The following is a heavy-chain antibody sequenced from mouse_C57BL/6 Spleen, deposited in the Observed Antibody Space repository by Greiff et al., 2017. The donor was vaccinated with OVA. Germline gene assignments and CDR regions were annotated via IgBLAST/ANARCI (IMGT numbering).Heavy chain of an antibody. D-gene: IGHD1-1*01. Sequence: EVQLQQSGPELVKPGASVKISCKASGYTFTDYYMNWVKQSHGKSLEWIGDINPNNGGTSYNQKFKGKATLTVDKSSSTAYMELRSLTAEDSAVYYCTRRWFTTVGAKGAMDYWGQGTSVTVSS. V-gene: IGHV1-26*01. CDR2: INPNNGGT. CDR3: TRRWFTTVGAKGAMDY. J-gene: IGHJ4*01. CDR1: GYTFTDYY.